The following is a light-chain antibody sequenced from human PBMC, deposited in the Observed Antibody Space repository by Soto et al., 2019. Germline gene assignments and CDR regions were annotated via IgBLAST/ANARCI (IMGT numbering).Light chain of an antibody. Sequence: DVQMTQSPSSVSASVRDRVTITCRASQGIRSWLAWYQQKPGQAPKLLISSASTLQSGVPSRFSGSGSGTDFTLTISGPQPEDFATYYCQQSDTFPATFGGGTRLEVK. V-gene: IGKV1D-12*01. CDR3: QQSDTFPAT. CDR1: QGIRSW. J-gene: IGKJ4*01. CDR2: SAS.